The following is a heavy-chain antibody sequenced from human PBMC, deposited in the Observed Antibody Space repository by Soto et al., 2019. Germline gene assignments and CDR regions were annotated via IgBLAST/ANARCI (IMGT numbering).Heavy chain of an antibody. Sequence: EVQLVESGGGLVQPGGSLRLSCATSGFTFSTYTMNWVRQAPGKGLEWVSYISGSSSTIFYADSVKGRFTISRDNAKNSLYLQMNSLRDEDTAVYYCARKGENHYYYYYGMDVWGQGTTVTVSS. V-gene: IGHV3-48*02. J-gene: IGHJ6*02. CDR2: ISGSSSTI. CDR3: ARKGENHYYYYYGMDV. CDR1: GFTFSTYT. D-gene: IGHD1-26*01.